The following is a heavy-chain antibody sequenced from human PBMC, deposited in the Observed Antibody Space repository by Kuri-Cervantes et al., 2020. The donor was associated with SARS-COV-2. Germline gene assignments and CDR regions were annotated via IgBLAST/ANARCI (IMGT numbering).Heavy chain of an antibody. CDR1: GGTFSSYA. V-gene: IGHV1-18*01. CDR3: ARGGWLVYYMDV. D-gene: IGHD3-22*01. Sequence: ASVKVSCKASGGTFSSYAISWVRQAPGQGLEWMGWISAYNGNTNYAQKLQGRVTMTTDTSTSTAYMELRSLRSDDTAVYYCARGGWLVYYMDVWGKGTTVTVSS. CDR2: ISAYNGNT. J-gene: IGHJ6*03.